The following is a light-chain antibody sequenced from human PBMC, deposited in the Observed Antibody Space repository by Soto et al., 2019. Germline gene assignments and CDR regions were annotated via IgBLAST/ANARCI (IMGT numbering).Light chain of an antibody. Sequence: DIQMTQSPSTLSASVGDRVTITCRASQSFSSWLAWYQQKPGKAPKLLIYKASSLGSGVPSRFSGGGSGTEFTLTISSLQPDDFATYYCQQYKSSPFTFSQGTKLEI. J-gene: IGKJ2*01. V-gene: IGKV1-5*03. CDR3: QQYKSSPFT. CDR1: QSFSSW. CDR2: KAS.